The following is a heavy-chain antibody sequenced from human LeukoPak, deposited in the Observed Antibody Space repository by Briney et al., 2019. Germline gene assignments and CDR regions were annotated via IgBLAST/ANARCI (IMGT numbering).Heavy chain of an antibody. CDR1: GGSISSYY. CDR3: ARERRDCSSTSCYYGMDV. CDR2: IYTSGST. V-gene: IGHV4-4*07. J-gene: IGHJ6*02. D-gene: IGHD2-2*01. Sequence: SETLSLSCTVSGGSISSYYWSWIRQPAGKGLEWIGRIYTSGSTNYNPSLKSRVTMSVDTSKNQFSLKLSSVTAADTAVCYCARERRDCSSTSCYYGMDVWGQGTTVTVSS.